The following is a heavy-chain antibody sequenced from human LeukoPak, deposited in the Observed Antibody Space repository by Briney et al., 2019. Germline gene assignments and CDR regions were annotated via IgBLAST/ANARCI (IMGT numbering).Heavy chain of an antibody. J-gene: IGHJ3*02. CDR1: GGSISSYY. V-gene: IGHV4-4*07. Sequence: SETLSLTCTVSGGSISSYYWSWIRQPAGKGLEWIGRIYTSGSTNYNPSLKSRVTMSVDTSKNQFSLKLSSVTAADTAVYYCASSSTSPQRSVAFDIWGQGTMVTVSS. CDR2: IYTSGST. D-gene: IGHD2-2*01. CDR3: ASSSTSPQRSVAFDI.